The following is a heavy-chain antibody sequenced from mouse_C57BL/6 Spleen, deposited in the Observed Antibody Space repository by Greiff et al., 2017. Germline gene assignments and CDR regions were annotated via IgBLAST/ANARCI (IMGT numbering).Heavy chain of an antibody. Sequence: QLQQSGPELVKPGASVKISCKASGYSFTDYNMNWVKQSHGKSLEWIGVINPNYGTTSYNQKFKGKATLTVDQSASAAYMQHNSMTSEDSAVYYCARGGYSNYDWYFAYWGQGTTLTVSA. D-gene: IGHD2-5*01. CDR2: INPNYGTT. V-gene: IGHV1-39*01. CDR3: ARGGYSNYDWYFAY. CDR1: GYSFTDYN. J-gene: IGHJ2*01.